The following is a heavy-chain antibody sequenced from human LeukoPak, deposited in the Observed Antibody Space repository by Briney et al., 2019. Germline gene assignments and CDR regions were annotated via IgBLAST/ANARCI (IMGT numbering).Heavy chain of an antibody. V-gene: IGHV3-48*03. CDR2: ISSSGSTI. CDR3: AKISLPGQWLVEYYFDY. D-gene: IGHD6-19*01. J-gene: IGHJ4*02. CDR1: GFTFSSYE. Sequence: GGSLGLSCAASGFTFSSYEMNWVRQAPGKGLEWVSYISSSGSTIYYADSVKGRFTISRDNAKNSLYLQMNSLRAEDTAVYYCAKISLPGQWLVEYYFDYWGQGTLVTVSS.